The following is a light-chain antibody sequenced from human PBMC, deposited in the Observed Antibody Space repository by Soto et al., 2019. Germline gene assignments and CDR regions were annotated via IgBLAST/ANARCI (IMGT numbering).Light chain of an antibody. CDR3: QQSYSAQYT. J-gene: IGKJ2*01. V-gene: IGKV1-39*01. Sequence: DIQMTRSPASLSASGGDRGSLTCRAGQNVGSFVNWYQQKPGKAPRLLIYATSNLQSGVTSRLSGSGSGTEFTLKISSLQPEDSATYFCQQSYSAQYTFGQGPKVDIK. CDR2: ATS. CDR1: QNVGSF.